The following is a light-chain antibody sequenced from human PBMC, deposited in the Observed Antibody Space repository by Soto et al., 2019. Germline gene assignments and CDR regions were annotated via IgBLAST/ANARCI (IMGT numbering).Light chain of an antibody. J-gene: IGKJ1*01. Sequence: DFQVTQSPSTLSASVGDRVTITCRASQSISSWLAWYQQKPGKAPRLLIYKASNLESGVPSRFSGSGSGTEFTLTISSLQPDDSATYYCQQYNDNWTFGQGTKV. CDR2: KAS. CDR1: QSISSW. V-gene: IGKV1-5*03. CDR3: QQYNDNWT.